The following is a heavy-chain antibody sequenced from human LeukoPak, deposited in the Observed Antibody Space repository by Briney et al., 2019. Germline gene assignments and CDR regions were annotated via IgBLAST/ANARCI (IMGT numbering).Heavy chain of an antibody. CDR3: ARGKKSYDFWSGYDAFDI. V-gene: IGHV1-18*01. D-gene: IGHD3-3*01. CDR2: ISAYNGNT. J-gene: IGHJ3*02. Sequence: ASVKVSCKASGYTFTSYGISWVRQAPGQWLEWMGWISAYNGNTNYAQKLQGRVTMTTDTSTSTAYMELRSLRSDDTAVYYCARGKKSYDFWSGYDAFDIWGQGTMVTVSS. CDR1: GYTFTSYG.